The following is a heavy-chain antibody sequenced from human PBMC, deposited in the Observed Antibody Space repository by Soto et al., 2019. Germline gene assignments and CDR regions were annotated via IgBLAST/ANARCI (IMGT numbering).Heavy chain of an antibody. Sequence: GSLRLSCAASGFTFSDYYMTWIRQAPGKGLEWVSYISSSGSGIYYPDSVKGRFTISGDNAKKSLYLQMSSLRAEDTAVYYCARAYSDAFDIWGQGTMVTVSS. J-gene: IGHJ3*02. D-gene: IGHD2-15*01. CDR3: ARAYSDAFDI. V-gene: IGHV3-11*01. CDR2: ISSSGSGI. CDR1: GFTFSDYY.